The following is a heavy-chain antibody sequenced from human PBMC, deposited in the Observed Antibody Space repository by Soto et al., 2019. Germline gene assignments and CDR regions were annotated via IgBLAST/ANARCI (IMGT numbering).Heavy chain of an antibody. CDR2: IIPILGIA. J-gene: IGHJ6*02. V-gene: IGHV1-69*02. CDR3: ARACSSTSCYLPYYYYGMDV. D-gene: IGHD2-2*01. CDR1: GGTFSSYT. Sequence: QVQLVQSGAEVKKPGSSVKVSCKASGGTFSSYTISWVRQAPGQGLEWMGRIIPILGIANYAQKFQGRVTITADKSTSTAYMERSSLRSEDTAVYYCARACSSTSCYLPYYYYGMDVWGQGTTVTVSS.